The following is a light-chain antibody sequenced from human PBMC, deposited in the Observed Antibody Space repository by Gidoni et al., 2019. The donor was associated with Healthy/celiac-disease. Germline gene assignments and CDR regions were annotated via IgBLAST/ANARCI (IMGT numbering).Light chain of an antibody. V-gene: IGKV1-12*01. J-gene: IGKJ4*01. CDR2: AES. Sequence: DIQMTQSPSSVSASVGERVTITCRASQGSSSWLAWYQQKPGKAPKLLIYAESSLQSGVPSRFSGSGSGTDFTLTISSLQPEDFATYYCQQANSCPGLTFGGGTKVEIK. CDR1: QGSSSW. CDR3: QQANSCPGLT.